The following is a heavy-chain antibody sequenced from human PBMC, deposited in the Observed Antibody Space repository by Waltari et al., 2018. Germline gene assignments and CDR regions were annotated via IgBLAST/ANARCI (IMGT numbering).Heavy chain of an antibody. CDR1: GFTFSSYS. V-gene: IGHV3-21*01. Sequence: EVQLVESGGGLVKPGGSLRLSCAASGFTFSSYSMNWVRQAPGKGLEWVSSISSSSSYIYYADSVKGRFTISRDNAKNSLYLQMNSLRAEDTAVYYCARGSFWSGYPIDYWGQGTLVTVSS. CDR3: ARGSFWSGYPIDY. CDR2: ISSSSSYI. D-gene: IGHD3-3*01. J-gene: IGHJ4*02.